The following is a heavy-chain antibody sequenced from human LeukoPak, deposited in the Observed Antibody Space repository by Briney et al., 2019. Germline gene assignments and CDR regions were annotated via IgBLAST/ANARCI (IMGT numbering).Heavy chain of an antibody. CDR3: ARGSCSNIRCHDAFDI. CDR1: GFTLSSYA. Sequence: GGSLRLSCAASGFTLSSYAMSWVRQAPGKGLECVSIIYSGGDTYYTDSVKGRFSVSRDNSKNTLYLQMNSLRVDDTAVYYCARGSCSNIRCHDAFDIWGQGTMVTVSS. D-gene: IGHD2-2*01. CDR2: IYSGGDT. V-gene: IGHV3-53*01. J-gene: IGHJ3*02.